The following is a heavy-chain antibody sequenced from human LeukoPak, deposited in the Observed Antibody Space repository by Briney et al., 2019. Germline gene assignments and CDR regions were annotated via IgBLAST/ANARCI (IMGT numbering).Heavy chain of an antibody. CDR3: GMFLVVRGPMEYYHYYMDV. V-gene: IGHV4-59*11. Sequence: SETLSLTCSVYGGSISSHYWRWLRQSPGKGLEWIGHISDSGTTTFNTSLKRRVNISRETSKKKITLRLSSVTAAETAVVYCGMFLVVRGPMEYYHYYMDVCGRGTTVIVSS. J-gene: IGHJ6*03. D-gene: IGHD3-3*02. CDR2: ISDSGTT. CDR1: GGSISSHY.